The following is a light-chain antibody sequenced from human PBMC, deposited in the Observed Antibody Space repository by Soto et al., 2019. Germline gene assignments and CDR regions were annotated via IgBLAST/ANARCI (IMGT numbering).Light chain of an antibody. CDR3: GKWYSRLIVV. CDR2: DSN. CDR1: RSNIGNNF. V-gene: IGLV1-51*01. Sequence: QSVLTQPPSVSAAPGQKVAISCSGTRSNIGNNFVSWYQQLPGTAPKLLLYDSNKRPSGIPDRFSGSKSGTSATLDITGLQTGDLAVYYCGKWYSRLIVVFGGGTNVTVL. J-gene: IGLJ2*01.